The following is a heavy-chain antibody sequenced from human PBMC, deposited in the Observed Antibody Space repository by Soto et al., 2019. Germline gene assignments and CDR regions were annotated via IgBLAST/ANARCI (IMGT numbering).Heavy chain of an antibody. CDR3: ARGDSTDCSNGVCSFFYNHDMDV. J-gene: IGHJ6*02. Sequence: ASVKVSCKASGYSFTDYHIHWVRQAPGQGFEWMGWINPKTRGTNYAQKFQGWVTMTTDTSISTASMELTRLTSDDTAIYYCARGDSTDCSNGVCSFFYNHDMDVWGQGTTVTVSS. D-gene: IGHD2-8*01. CDR2: INPKTRGT. V-gene: IGHV1-2*04. CDR1: GYSFTDYH.